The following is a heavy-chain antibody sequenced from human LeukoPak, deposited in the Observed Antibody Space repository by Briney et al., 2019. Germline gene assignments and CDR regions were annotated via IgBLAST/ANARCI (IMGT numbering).Heavy chain of an antibody. Sequence: KPSETLSLTCAVYGGSFSGYYWSWIRQPPGKGLEWIGEINHSGSTNYNPSLKSRVTISVDTSKNQFSLKLSSVTAADTAVYYCARALSHIVVVPAAIRGAFDIWGQGTMVTVSS. CDR1: GGSFSGYY. J-gene: IGHJ3*02. D-gene: IGHD2-2*01. CDR2: INHSGST. CDR3: ARALSHIVVVPAAIRGAFDI. V-gene: IGHV4-34*01.